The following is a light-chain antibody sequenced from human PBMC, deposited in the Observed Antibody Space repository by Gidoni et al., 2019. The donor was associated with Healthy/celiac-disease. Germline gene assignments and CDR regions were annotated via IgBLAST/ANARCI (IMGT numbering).Light chain of an antibody. Sequence: DIVLTQSPGTLSLSPGERATLSCRASQSVSSSYLAWYQQQPGQATRLLIYGASSRATGIPDRFSGSGSGTDFTLTISRLEPEDFAVYYCQQYGSSPTTFGQGTKVEIK. J-gene: IGKJ1*01. CDR3: QQYGSSPTT. CDR1: QSVSSSY. CDR2: GAS. V-gene: IGKV3-20*01.